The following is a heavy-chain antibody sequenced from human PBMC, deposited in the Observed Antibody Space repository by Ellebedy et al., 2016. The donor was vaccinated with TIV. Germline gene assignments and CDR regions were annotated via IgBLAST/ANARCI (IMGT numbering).Heavy chain of an antibody. V-gene: IGHV3-30*02. CDR2: IQYDGTNK. CDR1: GFTFSDFG. J-gene: IGHJ4*02. Sequence: PGGSLTLSCAASGFTFSDFGMHWVRQAPGKGLEWVTFIQYDGTNKYYTDSVKGRFTISRDHSTNTLYLEMHSLRVEDTAVYYCAKDQVDYWGQGTLVTVSS. CDR3: AKDQVDY.